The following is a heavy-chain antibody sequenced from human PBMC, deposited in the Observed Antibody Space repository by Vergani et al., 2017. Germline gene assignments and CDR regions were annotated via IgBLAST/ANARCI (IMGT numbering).Heavy chain of an antibody. D-gene: IGHD7-27*01. V-gene: IGHV4-39*07. CDR2: IYYSGRT. J-gene: IGHJ3*02. CDR1: GGSISSSNYY. Sequence: QLQLQESGPGLVKPSETLSLTCTVSGGSISSSNYYWVWIRHPPGKGLDWIGSIYYSGRTYYNPSLKSRVTISVDTSKNQFSLKLRSVTAADTAVYYCARDERLGTTNDAFDIWGQGTMVTVSS. CDR3: ARDERLGTTNDAFDI.